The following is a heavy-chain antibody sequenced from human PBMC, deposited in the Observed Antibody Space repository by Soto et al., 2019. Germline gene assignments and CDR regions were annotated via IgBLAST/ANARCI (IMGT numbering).Heavy chain of an antibody. CDR2: ISGSGGST. CDR1: GFTFSSYA. J-gene: IGHJ6*02. CDR3: AKVLYYYDSSGYYPFYYYYGMDV. V-gene: IGHV3-23*01. D-gene: IGHD3-22*01. Sequence: GGSIRLSCAASGFTFSSYAMSWVRQAPGKGLEWVSAISGSGGSTYYADSVKGRFTISRDNSKNTLYLQMNSLRAEDTAVYYCAKVLYYYDSSGYYPFYYYYGMDVWGQGTTVTVSS.